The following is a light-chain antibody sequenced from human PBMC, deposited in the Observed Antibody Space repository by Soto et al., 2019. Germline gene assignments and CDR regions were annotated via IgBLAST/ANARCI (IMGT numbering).Light chain of an antibody. V-gene: IGKV3-20*01. CDR3: HQYDRSPLT. Sequence: EIVLTQSPGTLSLSPGERATLSCRASQSVSSSYLAWYQQKPGQAPRLLIYGASSRATGIPDRFSGSGSGTDLTLTISRLGPEDVAVYYCHQYDRSPLTFGGGTKVEIK. CDR1: QSVSSSY. J-gene: IGKJ4*01. CDR2: GAS.